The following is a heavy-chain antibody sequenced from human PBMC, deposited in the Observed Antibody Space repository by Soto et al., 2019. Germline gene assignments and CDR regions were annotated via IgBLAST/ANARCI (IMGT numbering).Heavy chain of an antibody. CDR3: ARVSGSYSDFDY. V-gene: IGHV4-59*08. CDR1: GGSISSYY. D-gene: IGHD1-26*01. J-gene: IGHJ4*02. CDR2: VYYSGST. Sequence: SETLSLTCNVSGGSISSYYWSWIRQPPGKGLEWIGYVYYSGSTYYNPSLKSRVTISVDTSKNQFSLKLSSVTAADTAVYYCARVSGSYSDFDYWGQGTLVTVS.